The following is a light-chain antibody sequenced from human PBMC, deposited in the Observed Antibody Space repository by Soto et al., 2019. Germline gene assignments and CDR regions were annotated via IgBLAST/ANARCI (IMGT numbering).Light chain of an antibody. CDR3: QQYGSSGT. Sequence: IVLTQSPSILALSPGDRATLSCRASQSVSSSYLAWYQHKPGHAPSLLIYGASNRATGIPDRLSGSGSGTDFTLTISRLEPEDFAVYYCQQYGSSGTFGQGTKVDIK. CDR1: QSVSSSY. V-gene: IGKV3-20*01. CDR2: GAS. J-gene: IGKJ1*01.